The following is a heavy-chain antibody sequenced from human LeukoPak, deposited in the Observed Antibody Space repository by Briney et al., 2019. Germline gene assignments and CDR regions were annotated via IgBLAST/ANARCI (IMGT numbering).Heavy chain of an antibody. D-gene: IGHD5-24*01. CDR1: GLTVSSNY. Sequence: GGSLRLSCAASGLTVSSNYMSWVRQAPGKGLEWVSVLFSGGTTYYADSVKGRFAISRDNSKNTLYLQMNGLRAEDTAVYYCARGGDGYNYAFDMWGQGTMVTVSS. V-gene: IGHV3-53*05. CDR3: ARGGDGYNYAFDM. J-gene: IGHJ3*02. CDR2: LFSGGTT.